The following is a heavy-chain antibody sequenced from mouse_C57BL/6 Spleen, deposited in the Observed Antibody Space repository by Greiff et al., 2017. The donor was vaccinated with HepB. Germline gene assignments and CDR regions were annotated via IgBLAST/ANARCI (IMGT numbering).Heavy chain of an antibody. CDR3: ARSYYDYDGWFAY. Sequence: VQLQQPGAELVRPGSSVKLSCKASGYTFTSYWMHWVKQRPIQGLEWIGNIDPSDSETHYNQKFKDKATLTVDKSSSTAYMQLSSLTSEDSAVYYCARSYYDYDGWFAYWGQGTLVTVSA. V-gene: IGHV1-52*01. CDR1: GYTFTSYW. CDR2: IDPSDSET. D-gene: IGHD2-4*01. J-gene: IGHJ3*01.